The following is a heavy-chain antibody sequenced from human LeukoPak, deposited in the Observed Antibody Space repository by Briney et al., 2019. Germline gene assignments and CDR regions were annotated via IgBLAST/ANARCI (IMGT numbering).Heavy chain of an antibody. Sequence: GYSIXSXXXWGWXRXPPGXXXEXVLIIYHIASTYYTPSLKSRVTISVPTSNNQSSLKLSSVTAADTAVYYCARLRAAAGQRVFDYWGQGTLVTVSS. D-gene: IGHD6-13*01. J-gene: IGHJ4*02. CDR3: ARLRAAAGQRVFDY. CDR2: IYHIAST. V-gene: IGHV4-38-2*01. CDR1: GYSIXSXXX.